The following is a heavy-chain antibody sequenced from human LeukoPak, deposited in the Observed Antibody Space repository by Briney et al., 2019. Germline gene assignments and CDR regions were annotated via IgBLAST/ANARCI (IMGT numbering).Heavy chain of an antibody. Sequence: PSETLSLTCAVYGGSFSGYYWSWIRQPPGKGLEWIGEINHSGSTNYNPSLKSRVTISVDTSKNQFSLKLSSVTAADTAVYYCARGEPVRGFRGVFFDYWGQGTLVTVSS. D-gene: IGHD3-10*01. V-gene: IGHV4-34*01. CDR3: ARGEPVRGFRGVFFDY. CDR2: INHSGST. J-gene: IGHJ4*02. CDR1: GGSFSGYY.